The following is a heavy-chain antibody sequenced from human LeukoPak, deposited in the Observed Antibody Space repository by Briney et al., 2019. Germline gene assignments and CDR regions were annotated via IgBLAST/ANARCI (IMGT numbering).Heavy chain of an antibody. V-gene: IGHV1-69*06. Sequence: SVKVSCKASGGTFSSYAISWVRQAPGQGLEWMGGIIPIFGTANYAQKFLGRVSMTADTATSTAYMELRSLTSDDTAMYYCARSGRGTYYYFDLWGQGTLVTVSS. J-gene: IGHJ4*02. CDR3: ARSGRGTYYYFDL. CDR1: GGTFSSYA. CDR2: IIPIFGTA. D-gene: IGHD5-12*01.